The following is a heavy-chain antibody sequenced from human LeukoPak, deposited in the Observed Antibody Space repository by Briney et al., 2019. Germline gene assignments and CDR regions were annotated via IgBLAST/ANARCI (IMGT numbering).Heavy chain of an antibody. V-gene: IGHV1-18*01. CDR2: ISAYNGNT. CDR1: GYTFTSYG. J-gene: IGHJ3*02. D-gene: IGHD1-26*01. Sequence: GASVKVSCKASGYTFTSYGISWVRQAPGQGLEWMGWISAYNGNTNYAQKFQGRVTITADESTSTAYMELSSLRSEDTAVYYCARGTPYSGSYLVGAFDIWGQGTMVTVSS. CDR3: ARGTPYSGSYLVGAFDI.